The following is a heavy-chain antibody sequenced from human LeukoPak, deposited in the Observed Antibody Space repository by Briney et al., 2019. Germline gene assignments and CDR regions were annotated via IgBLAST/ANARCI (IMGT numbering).Heavy chain of an antibody. Sequence: PSETLSLTCTVSGGSISSRGYYWGWIRQPPGKGLEWIVTITYSGSTYFSPSVKSRVTISVDRSKNQFSLKLSSVTAADTAVYYCARATFDIAARPLFDYWGQGTLVTVSS. J-gene: IGHJ4*02. V-gene: IGHV4-39*07. CDR2: ITYSGST. CDR3: ARATFDIAARPLFDY. D-gene: IGHD6-6*01. CDR1: GGSISSRGYY.